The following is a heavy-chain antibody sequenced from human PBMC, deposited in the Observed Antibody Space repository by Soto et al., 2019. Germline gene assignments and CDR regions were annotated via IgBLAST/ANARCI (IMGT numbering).Heavy chain of an antibody. V-gene: IGHV1-69*13. CDR2: IIPIFGTA. CDR3: ARINRRDYDSVALDI. CDR1: GGTFSSYA. Sequence: ASVKVSCKASGGTFSSYAISWVRQAPGQGLEWMGGIIPIFGTANYAQKFQGRVTITADESTSTAYMELSSLRSEDTAVYYCARINRRDYDSVALDIWGQGTMVTVSS. J-gene: IGHJ3*02. D-gene: IGHD3-22*01.